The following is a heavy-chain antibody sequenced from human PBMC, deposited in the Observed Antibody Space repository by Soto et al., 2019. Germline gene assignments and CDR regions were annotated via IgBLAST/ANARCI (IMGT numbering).Heavy chain of an antibody. CDR1: GLTFSSYA. V-gene: IGHV3-30-3*01. CDR2: ISYDGSNK. CDR3: ARVPYGDQGGYFQH. D-gene: IGHD4-17*01. Sequence: QVQLVESGGGVVQPGRSLRLSCAASGLTFSSYAMHWVRQAPGKGLEWVAVISYDGSNKYYADSVKGRFTISRDNSKNTLYLQMNSLRAEDTAVYYCARVPYGDQGGYFQHWGQGTLVTVSS. J-gene: IGHJ1*01.